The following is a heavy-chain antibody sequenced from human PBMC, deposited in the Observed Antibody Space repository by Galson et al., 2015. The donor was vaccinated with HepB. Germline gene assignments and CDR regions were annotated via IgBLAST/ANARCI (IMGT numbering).Heavy chain of an antibody. CDR1: GFTFDDYA. CDR2: ISCNSGSI. Sequence: SLRLSCAASGFTFDDYAMHWVRQAPGKGLEWVSGISCNSGSIGYADSVKGRFTISRDNAKNSLYLQMNSLRAEDTALYYCAKDMWVQLWFQYGMDGWGQGTTVTVSS. D-gene: IGHD5-18*01. J-gene: IGHJ6*02. CDR3: AKDMWVQLWFQYGMDG. V-gene: IGHV3-9*01.